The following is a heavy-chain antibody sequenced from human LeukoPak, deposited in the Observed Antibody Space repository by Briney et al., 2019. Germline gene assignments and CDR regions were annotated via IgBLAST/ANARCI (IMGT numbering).Heavy chain of an antibody. CDR2: ISGDGTST. Sequence: GGSLRLSCAASGFTFSSSWMHWVRQAPGKGLVWVSRISGDGTSTNYADSVKGRFTISRDNSKNTLYLQMNSLRAEDTAVYYCAKDHVRLNYYDRSILDYWGQGTLVTVSS. CDR1: GFTFSSSW. D-gene: IGHD3-22*01. V-gene: IGHV3-74*01. CDR3: AKDHVRLNYYDRSILDY. J-gene: IGHJ4*02.